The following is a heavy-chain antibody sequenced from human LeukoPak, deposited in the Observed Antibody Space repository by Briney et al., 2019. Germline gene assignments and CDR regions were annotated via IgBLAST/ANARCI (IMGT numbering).Heavy chain of an antibody. V-gene: IGHV3-30*02. CDR1: GFPFSSYG. Sequence: RGSLRLSCAASGFPFSSYGMHWVRQAPGKGLEWVAFTRYDGSNKYYADSVKGRFTISRDNSKNTLYLQMNSLRAEDTAVFYCAKDLVHEGSGWYYFDYWGQGTLVTVSS. CDR3: AKDLVHEGSGWYYFDY. J-gene: IGHJ4*02. D-gene: IGHD6-19*01. CDR2: TRYDGSNK.